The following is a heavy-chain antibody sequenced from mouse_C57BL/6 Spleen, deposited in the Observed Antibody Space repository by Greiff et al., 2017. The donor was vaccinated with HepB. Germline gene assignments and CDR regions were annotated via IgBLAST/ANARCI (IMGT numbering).Heavy chain of an antibody. V-gene: IGHV2-5*01. J-gene: IGHJ4*01. CDR1: GFSLTSYG. CDR3: ATTVVATPAMDY. CDR2: IWRGGST. Sequence: VKLVESGPGLVQPSQSLSITCTVSGFSLTSYGVHWVRQSPGKGLEWLGVIWRGGSTDYNAAFMSRLSITKDNSKSQVFFKMNSLQADDTAIYYCATTVVATPAMDYWGQGTSVTVSS. D-gene: IGHD1-1*01.